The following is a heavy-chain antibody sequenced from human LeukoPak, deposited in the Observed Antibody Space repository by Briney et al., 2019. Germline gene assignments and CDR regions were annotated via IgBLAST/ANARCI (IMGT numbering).Heavy chain of an antibody. CDR3: ARHMKEPDGDSGPWGAFDI. CDR1: GGSISSSSYY. V-gene: IGHV4-39*01. J-gene: IGHJ3*02. Sequence: SETLSLTCTVSGGSISSSSYYWSWIPPPPGKGLEWLGSIYYSGSNYYNPCLKSGDTISVETSKNQSSLKICSVTAPDTDAYYCARHMKEPDGDSGPWGAFDIWGQGTMVTVSS. D-gene: IGHD5-12*01. CDR2: IYYSGSN.